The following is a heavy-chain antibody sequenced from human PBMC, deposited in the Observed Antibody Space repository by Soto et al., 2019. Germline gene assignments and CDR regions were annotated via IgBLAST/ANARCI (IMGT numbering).Heavy chain of an antibody. CDR1: GYTFTSYD. CDR2: MNPNSGNT. Sequence: ASVKVSCKASGYTFTSYDINWVRQATGQGLEWMGWMNPNSGNTGYAQKFQGRVTMTRNTSISTAYMELSSLRSEDTAVYYCARGKKRFLERQKWFDPWGQGTLVTVSS. V-gene: IGHV1-8*01. D-gene: IGHD3-3*01. CDR3: ARGKKRFLERQKWFDP. J-gene: IGHJ5*02.